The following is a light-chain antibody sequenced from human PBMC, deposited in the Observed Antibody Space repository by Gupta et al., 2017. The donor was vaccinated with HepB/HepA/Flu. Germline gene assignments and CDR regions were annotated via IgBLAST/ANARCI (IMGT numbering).Light chain of an antibody. CDR1: SSDVGGYNY. CDR2: DVT. CDR3: CSDAGTDTLL. J-gene: IGLJ2*01. Sequence: SALTQPRSASGSPGPSVTISCTGTSSDVGGYNYVSWYQQNPGKAPKLMVYDVTKRPAGVPGRFSGSKSGKTASLTISGRKEEEEADYYGCSDAGTDTLLFGGGTKLTVL. V-gene: IGLV2-11*01.